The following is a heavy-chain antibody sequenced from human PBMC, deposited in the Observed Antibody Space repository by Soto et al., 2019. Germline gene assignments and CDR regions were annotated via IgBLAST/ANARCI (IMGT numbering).Heavy chain of an antibody. J-gene: IGHJ6*02. CDR3: AIQGGYNYDGMDV. V-gene: IGHV5-10-1*03. CDR1: GYCFNTYW. Sequence: EVQLVQSGAEVKKPGASLTISCKTAGYCFNTYWISLVRQVTGRGREWMGRIDPGDSNTNYSPSFQVHVTLSVDKSIGSGSLQWSSLKASDTATDYCAIQGGYNYDGMDVWGQGTAVTVSS. D-gene: IGHD5-18*01. CDR2: IDPGDSNT.